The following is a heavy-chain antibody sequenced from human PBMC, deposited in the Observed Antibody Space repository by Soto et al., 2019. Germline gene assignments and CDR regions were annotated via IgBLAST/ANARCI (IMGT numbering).Heavy chain of an antibody. D-gene: IGHD6-13*01. J-gene: IGHJ4*02. CDR1: GGTFSSYR. V-gene: IGHV1-69*01. Sequence: QVQLVQSGAEVKKPGSSVKVSCKASGGTFSSYRINWVRQAPGQGLEWVGGIVPIYRTADYAQKFQGRVTINADESARTAYMELRSLKSQDTAVYYCARDSGAKLSSSWGQGTLVTVSS. CDR2: IVPIYRTA. CDR3: ARDSGAKLSSS.